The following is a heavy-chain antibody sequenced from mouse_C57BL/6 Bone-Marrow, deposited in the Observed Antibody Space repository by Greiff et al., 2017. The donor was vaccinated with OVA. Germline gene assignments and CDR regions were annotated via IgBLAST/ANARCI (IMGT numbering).Heavy chain of an antibody. J-gene: IGHJ2*01. Sequence: VQLQQSGPELVKPGASVKISCKASGYSFTSYYIHWVKQRPGQGLEWIGWIYPGSGNTKYNEKFKGKATLTADTSSSTAYMQLSSLTSEDSAVYYCARGGWLRRRGFDYWGQGTTLTVSS. CDR2: IYPGSGNT. CDR3: ARGGWLRRRGFDY. CDR1: GYSFTSYY. D-gene: IGHD2-2*01. V-gene: IGHV1-66*01.